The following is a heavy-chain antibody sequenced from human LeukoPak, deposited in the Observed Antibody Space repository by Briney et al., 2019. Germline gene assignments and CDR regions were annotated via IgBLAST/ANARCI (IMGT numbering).Heavy chain of an antibody. Sequence: PSETLSLTCTVSGGSISSYYWSWIRQPPGKGLEWIGYIYTSGSTNYTPSLKSRVTISVDTSKNQFSLQLSSVTAAATAVYYCARSPDAMGLYYYMDVWGKGTTVTVSS. V-gene: IGHV4-4*09. J-gene: IGHJ6*03. CDR3: ARSPDAMGLYYYMDV. D-gene: IGHD2-2*01. CDR1: GGSISSYY. CDR2: IYTSGST.